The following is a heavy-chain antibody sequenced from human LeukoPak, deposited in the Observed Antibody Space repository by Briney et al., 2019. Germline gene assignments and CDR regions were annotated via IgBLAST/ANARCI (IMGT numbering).Heavy chain of an antibody. CDR1: GGSFSGYY. Sequence: SETLSLTCAVYGGSFSGYYWSWIRQPPGKGLEWIGEINHSGSTNYNPSLKSRVTMSVDTSKNQFSLKLSSVTAADTAVYYCARVMYYYDSSGYYPAYYFDYWGQGTLVTVSS. V-gene: IGHV4-34*01. CDR3: ARVMYYYDSSGYYPAYYFDY. J-gene: IGHJ4*02. D-gene: IGHD3-22*01. CDR2: INHSGST.